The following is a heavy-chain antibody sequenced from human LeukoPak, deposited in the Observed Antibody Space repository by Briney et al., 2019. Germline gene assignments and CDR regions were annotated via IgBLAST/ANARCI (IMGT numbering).Heavy chain of an antibody. CDR1: GFTFSSYA. J-gene: IGHJ4*02. D-gene: IGHD6-13*01. CDR2: ISVSGGST. V-gene: IGHV3-23*01. CDR3: AKEFFDSQQLVPYFDY. Sequence: GGSLRLSCAASGFTFSSYAVSWVRQAPGQGLEWVSSISVSGGSTYYADSVKGRFTISRDKSKNTLYLQMNSLRAEDTAIYYCAKEFFDSQQLVPYFDYWGQGTLVTVSS.